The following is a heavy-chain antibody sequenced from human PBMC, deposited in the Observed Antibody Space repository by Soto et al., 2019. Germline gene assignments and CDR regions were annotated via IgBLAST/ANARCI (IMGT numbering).Heavy chain of an antibody. J-gene: IGHJ4*02. V-gene: IGHV3-7*03. CDR2: IKHDTSEA. Sequence: DVQLVESGGGLVQPGRSLRLSCAASGFKFSDYWMSWVRQAPGKGLEWVGNIKHDTSEAHYADSVKGRFTITRDNIKKFLFLQTNGLRSDDTASYYCGRDVLLFSGPYRPSPLDYWGLGTLVTVPS. CDR3: GRDVLLFSGPYRPSPLDY. D-gene: IGHD3-16*02. CDR1: GFKFSDYW.